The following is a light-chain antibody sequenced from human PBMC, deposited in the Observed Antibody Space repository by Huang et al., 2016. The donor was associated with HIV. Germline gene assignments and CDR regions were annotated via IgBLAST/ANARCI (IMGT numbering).Light chain of an antibody. CDR1: QSVSSSY. V-gene: IGKV3-20*01. J-gene: IGKJ4*01. CDR2: GAS. Sequence: EIVLTQSPGTLSLSPGERATLSCRASQSVSSSYLAWYQQKPGQAPRLLIYGASSSATGIPDRFSGSGSGTDFTLTISRLEPEDFAVYFCQQYGTTLLIFGGGTKVEIK. CDR3: QQYGTTLLI.